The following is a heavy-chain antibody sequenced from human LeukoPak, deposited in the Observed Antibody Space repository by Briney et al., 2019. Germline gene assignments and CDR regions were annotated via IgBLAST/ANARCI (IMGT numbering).Heavy chain of an antibody. CDR3: ARDSRGSGSYYSDFDY. Sequence: SETLSLTCTVSGGAISGYYWSWIRESAGKGGEWIGRFYTTGSTNSNASLQSRVTMSVDTSKNQFSLKLSSVTAADTAVYYCARDSRGSGSYYSDFDYWGQGTLVTVSS. CDR2: FYTTGST. J-gene: IGHJ4*02. CDR1: GGAISGYY. V-gene: IGHV4-4*07. D-gene: IGHD3-10*01.